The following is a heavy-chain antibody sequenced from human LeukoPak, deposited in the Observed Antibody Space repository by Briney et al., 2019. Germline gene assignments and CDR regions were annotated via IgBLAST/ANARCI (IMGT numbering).Heavy chain of an antibody. D-gene: IGHD3-10*01. CDR1: GGSFSGYY. Sequence: PSETLSLTCAVYGGSFSGYYRSWIRQPPGKGLEWIGEINHSGSTNYNPSLKSRVTISVDTSKNQFSLKLSSVTAADTAVYYCARGSPYYYGSGNWFDPWGQGTLVTVSS. J-gene: IGHJ5*02. CDR2: INHSGST. CDR3: ARGSPYYYGSGNWFDP. V-gene: IGHV4-34*01.